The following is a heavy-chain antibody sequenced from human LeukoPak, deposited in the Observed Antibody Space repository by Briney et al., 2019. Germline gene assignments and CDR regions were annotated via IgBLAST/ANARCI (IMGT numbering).Heavy chain of an antibody. V-gene: IGHV3-73*01. CDR3: TANVDTAMVCDY. CDR2: IRSKANSYAT. CDR1: GFTFSSYA. Sequence: AGGSLRLSCAASGFTFSSYAMHWVRQASGKGLEWVGRIRSKANSYATAYAASVKGRFTISRDDSKNTAYLQMNSLKTEDTAVYYCTANVDTAMVCDYWGQGTLVTVSS. D-gene: IGHD5-18*01. J-gene: IGHJ4*02.